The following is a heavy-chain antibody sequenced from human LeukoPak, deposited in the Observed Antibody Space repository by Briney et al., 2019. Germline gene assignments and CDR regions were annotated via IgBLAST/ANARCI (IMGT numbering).Heavy chain of an antibody. D-gene: IGHD3-3*01. V-gene: IGHV3-21*01. CDR2: ISSSSTYI. CDR3: ASTRIPPTQYYDFWSGYYYYMDV. CDR1: GFTFSSYS. Sequence: GGSLRLSCAASGFTFSSYSMNWVRQAPGKGLEWVSSISSSSTYIFYADSVKGRFTISRDNAKSSLFLQMNSLRAEDTALYYCASTRIPPTQYYDFWSGYYYYMDVWGKGTTVTVSS. J-gene: IGHJ6*03.